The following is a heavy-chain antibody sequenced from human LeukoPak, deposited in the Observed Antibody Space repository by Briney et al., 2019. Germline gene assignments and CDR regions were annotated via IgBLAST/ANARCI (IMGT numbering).Heavy chain of an antibody. CDR1: GFTFSSYA. Sequence: GGSLRLSCAASGFTFSSYAMSWVRQAPGEGLEWVSAISGSGGSTYYADSVKGRFTISRDNSKNTLYLQMNSLRAEDTAVYYCAKSRMNYYYYGMDVWGQGTTVTVSS. CDR2: ISGSGGST. D-gene: IGHD2-8*01. CDR3: AKSRMNYYYYGMDV. J-gene: IGHJ6*02. V-gene: IGHV3-23*01.